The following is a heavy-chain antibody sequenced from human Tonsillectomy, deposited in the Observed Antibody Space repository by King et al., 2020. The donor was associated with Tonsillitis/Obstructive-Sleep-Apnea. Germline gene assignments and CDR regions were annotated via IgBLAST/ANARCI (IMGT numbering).Heavy chain of an antibody. CDR2: ISSNGGST. D-gene: IGHD2-15*01. Sequence: VQLVESGGGLVQPGGSLRLSCSASGFTFSSDAMHWVRQAPGKGLEYVSAISSNGGSTYYADSVKGRFTISRDNSKNTLYLQMSSLRAEDTAVYYCVTCSGGSCYPSNFDYWGQGTLVTVSS. J-gene: IGHJ4*02. CDR1: GFTFSSDA. CDR3: VTCSGGSCYPSNFDY. V-gene: IGHV3-64D*06.